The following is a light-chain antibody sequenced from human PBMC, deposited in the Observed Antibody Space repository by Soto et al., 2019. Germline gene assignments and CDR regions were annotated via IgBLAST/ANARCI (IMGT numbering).Light chain of an antibody. J-gene: IGKJ4*01. CDR2: WAS. V-gene: IGKV4-1*01. CDR3: QQHYSDPLT. Sequence: DIVMTQSPDSLAVSLGERATINCKSSQSVLYSSNNKNYLVWYQQKPGQPPKLLIYWASTRESGVPDRFSGSGSGTDFTLTISSLQAEDVAVYYCQQHYSDPLTVGGGTKVEIK. CDR1: QSVLYSSNNKNY.